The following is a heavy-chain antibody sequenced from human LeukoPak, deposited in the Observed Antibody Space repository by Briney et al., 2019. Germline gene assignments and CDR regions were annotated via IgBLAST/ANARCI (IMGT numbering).Heavy chain of an antibody. V-gene: IGHV3-23*01. CDR3: AKDQRGSYGPHY. CDR1: GFTFSGYA. D-gene: IGHD1-26*01. CDR2: ISGSGGST. Sequence: PGGSLRLSCAASGFTFSGYAMSWVRQAPGKGLEWVSAISGSGGSTYYADSVKGRFTISRDNSKNTLYLQMNSLRAEDTAVYYCAKDQRGSYGPHYWGQGTLVTVSS. J-gene: IGHJ4*02.